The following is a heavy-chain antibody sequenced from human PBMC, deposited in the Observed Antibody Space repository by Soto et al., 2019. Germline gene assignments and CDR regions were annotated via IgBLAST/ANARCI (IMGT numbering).Heavy chain of an antibody. CDR1: GGSISSGGYS. CDR3: VGSIGAFWFDP. J-gene: IGHJ5*02. V-gene: IGHV4-30-2*01. CDR2: IYHSGST. D-gene: IGHD5-12*01. Sequence: SETLSLTCAVSGGSISSGGYSWSWIRQPPGKGLEWIGYIYHSGSTYYNPSLKSRVTISVDRSKNQFSLKLSSVTAADTAVYYCVGSIGAFWFDPWGQGTRVTVAS.